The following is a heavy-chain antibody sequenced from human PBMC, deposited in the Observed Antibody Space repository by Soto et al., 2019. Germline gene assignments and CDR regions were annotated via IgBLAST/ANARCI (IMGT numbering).Heavy chain of an antibody. CDR2: IYYTGST. D-gene: IGHD4-17*01. CDR3: ARGATVVTPNWFDP. J-gene: IGHJ5*02. V-gene: IGHV4-59*01. Sequence: SETLSLTCSVSGGSISSYYWSWIRQPPGKGLEWIGYIYYTGSTNSNLSLKSRATISLDTSKNQFSLRLTSVTAADTAVYYCARGATVVTPNWFDPWGQGTLVTVSS. CDR1: GGSISSYY.